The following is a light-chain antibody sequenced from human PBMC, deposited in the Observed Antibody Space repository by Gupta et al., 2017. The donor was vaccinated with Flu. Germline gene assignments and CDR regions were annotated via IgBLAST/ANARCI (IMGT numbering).Light chain of an antibody. CDR3: QQDGSSPPYT. V-gene: IGKV3-20*01. CDR1: QSVSSSY. CDR2: GAS. Sequence: EIVLTQSPGTLSLSPGERATLACRASQSVSSSYLAWYQQKPGQAPRLLIYGASSRATGIPDRFSGSGSGTEVTLTSSSLEHEDFAVYYCQQDGSSPPYTFGQGTKLEIK. J-gene: IGKJ2*01.